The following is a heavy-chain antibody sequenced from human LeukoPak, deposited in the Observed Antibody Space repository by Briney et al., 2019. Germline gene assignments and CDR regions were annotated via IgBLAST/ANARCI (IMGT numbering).Heavy chain of an antibody. V-gene: IGHV4-4*07. CDR1: GYSISSGYY. J-gene: IGHJ4*02. CDR2: IYTSGST. Sequence: SETLSLTCTVSGYSISSGYYWSWIRQPAGKGLEWIGRIYTSGSTNNNPSLKSRVTMSVDTSKNQFSLKLSSVTAADTAVYYCARDPFDYWGQGTLSPSPQ. CDR3: ARDPFDY.